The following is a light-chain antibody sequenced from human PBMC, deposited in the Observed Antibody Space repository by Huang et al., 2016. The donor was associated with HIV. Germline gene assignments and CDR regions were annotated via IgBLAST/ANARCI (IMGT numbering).Light chain of an antibody. CDR3: QQRSNWPPLLT. CDR1: QSVGTY. CDR2: DAS. J-gene: IGKJ3*01. Sequence: ELVLTQSPATLYLSPGERATLSCRATQSVGTYLAWYQQKPGQSPRLLIYDASNSATGIPVRCSGRGSGTDFTLTISSLEPEDFAVYYCQQRSNWPPLLTFGPGTKVDIK. V-gene: IGKV3-11*01.